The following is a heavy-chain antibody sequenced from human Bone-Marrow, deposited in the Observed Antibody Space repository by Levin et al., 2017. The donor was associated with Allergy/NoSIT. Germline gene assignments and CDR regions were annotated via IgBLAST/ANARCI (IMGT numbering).Heavy chain of an antibody. Sequence: SETLSLTCAVYGGSFSGYYWSWIRQPPGKGLEWIGEINHSGSTNYNPSLKSRVTISVDTSKNQFSLKLSSVTAADTAVYYCARGATYYDFWSGKGRFDPWGQGTLVTVSS. D-gene: IGHD3-3*01. CDR1: GGSFSGYY. V-gene: IGHV4-34*01. CDR3: ARGATYYDFWSGKGRFDP. J-gene: IGHJ5*02. CDR2: INHSGST.